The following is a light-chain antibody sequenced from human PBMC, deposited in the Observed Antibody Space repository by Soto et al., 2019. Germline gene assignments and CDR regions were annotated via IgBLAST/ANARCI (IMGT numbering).Light chain of an antibody. CDR1: RSVSSSY. J-gene: IGKJ1*01. Sequence: EIVLTQSPGTLSLSPGERATLSCRASRSVSSSYLAWYQQKPGQGPRLLIYGASSRATGIPDRFRGSGSGTDFTLTISRLEPEDFAVYYCQQYAGSPKTFGQGTKVEIK. CDR2: GAS. CDR3: QQYAGSPKT. V-gene: IGKV3-20*01.